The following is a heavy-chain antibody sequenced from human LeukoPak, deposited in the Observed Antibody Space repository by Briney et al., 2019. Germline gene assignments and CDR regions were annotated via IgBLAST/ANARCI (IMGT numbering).Heavy chain of an antibody. CDR1: GFTFSSYG. CDR3: AKGRLSVVYGVDY. J-gene: IGHJ4*02. CDR2: ISYDGSNK. Sequence: GRSLRLSCAASGFTFSSYGMHWVRQAPGKGLEWVAVISYDGSNKYYADSVKGRFTISRDNSKNTLYLQMNSPRAEDTAVYYCAKGRLSVVYGVDYWGQGTLVTVSS. D-gene: IGHD2-8*02. V-gene: IGHV3-30*18.